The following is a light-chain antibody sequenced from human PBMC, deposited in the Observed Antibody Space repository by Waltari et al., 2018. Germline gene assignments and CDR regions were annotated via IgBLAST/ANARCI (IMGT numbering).Light chain of an antibody. V-gene: IGLV2-23*02. CDR1: RNNIGFYDL. CDR3: CSYSGSSSFPYV. CDR2: DVI. J-gene: IGLJ1*01. Sequence: QSALTQPASVSGSPGQSITISCTGSRNNIGFYDLVSWYQQHPDKAPKLIIFDVIKRPSGVSDRFSGYMSGNTASLTISGLETEDDADYYCCSYSGSSSFPYVFGPGTKVTVL.